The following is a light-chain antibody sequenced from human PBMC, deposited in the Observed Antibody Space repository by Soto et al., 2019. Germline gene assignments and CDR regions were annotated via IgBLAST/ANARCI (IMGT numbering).Light chain of an antibody. CDR1: HTIMTY. CDR2: AAS. Sequence: DIQMTQSPSSLSASVGDEVTITCRASHTIMTYLNWYQLKPGEPPRLLIYAASSLQSGVPSRFSGSGSGTDFTLTISSLQPEDFATYSCQQTYTTPETFGQGTKVDIK. J-gene: IGKJ1*01. CDR3: QQTYTTPET. V-gene: IGKV1-39*01.